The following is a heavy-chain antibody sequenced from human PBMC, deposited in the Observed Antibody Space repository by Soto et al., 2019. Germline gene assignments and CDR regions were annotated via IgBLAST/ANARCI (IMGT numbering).Heavy chain of an antibody. J-gene: IGHJ5*02. D-gene: IGHD6-13*01. CDR2: INPSGGST. CDR3: ARVGGSVAAAGKNWFDP. CDR1: GYTFTSYY. Sequence: ASVKVSCKASGYTFTSYYMHWVRQAPGQGLEWMGIINPSGGSTSYAQKFQGRVTMTRDTSTSTVYMELSSLRSEDTAVYYCARVGGSVAAAGKNWFDPWGQGTLVTVSS. V-gene: IGHV1-46*01.